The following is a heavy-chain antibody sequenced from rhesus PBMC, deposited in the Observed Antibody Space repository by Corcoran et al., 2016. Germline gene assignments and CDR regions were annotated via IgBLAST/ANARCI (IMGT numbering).Heavy chain of an antibody. D-gene: IGHD4-23*01. Sequence: EVQLVQSGAEVKKPGASVKISCKASGYTFTDYYLHWVRQAPGKGLEWMGRVDPEDGEAIPAQKFQDRVTITADTSTDTAYMELSSLRSEDTAVYYCATEYSNYGFDYWGQGVLVTVSS. J-gene: IGHJ4*01. V-gene: IGHV1-111*02. CDR1: GYTFTDYY. CDR3: ATEYSNYGFDY. CDR2: VDPEDGEA.